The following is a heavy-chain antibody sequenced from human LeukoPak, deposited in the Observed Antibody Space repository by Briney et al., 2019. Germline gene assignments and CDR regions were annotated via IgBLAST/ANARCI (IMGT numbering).Heavy chain of an antibody. Sequence: GRSLRLSCASSGFSFNYYAMHWVRQAPGKGLEWVAVISNNGTNKYYADSVKGRFTISRDNSKNTLYLQMNSLRAEDTALYYSAKGRSWEINGDFDYWGQGTLVTVSS. J-gene: IGHJ4*02. CDR2: ISNNGTNK. CDR1: GFSFNYYA. V-gene: IGHV3-30*01. D-gene: IGHD1-26*01. CDR3: AKGRSWEINGDFDY.